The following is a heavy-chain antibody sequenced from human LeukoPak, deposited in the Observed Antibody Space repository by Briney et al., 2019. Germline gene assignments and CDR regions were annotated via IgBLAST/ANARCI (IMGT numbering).Heavy chain of an antibody. J-gene: IGHJ4*02. CDR1: GFTFSSYS. V-gene: IGHV3-48*01. CDR3: ASTTVTTKIVGFDY. CDR2: ISSSSRTI. D-gene: IGHD4-17*01. Sequence: GGSLRLSCAASGFTFSSYSMNWVRQAPGKGLEWVSYISSSSRTIYYADSVKGRFTISRDNAKNSLYLQMNSLRAEDTAVYYCASTTVTTKIVGFDYWGQGTLVTVSS.